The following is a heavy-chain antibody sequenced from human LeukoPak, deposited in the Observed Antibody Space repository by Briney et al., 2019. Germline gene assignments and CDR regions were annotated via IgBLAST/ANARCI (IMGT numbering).Heavy chain of an antibody. CDR3: ARASMVRGVIIPFDY. Sequence: SETLSLTCTVSSGSISTSNYYWGWVRQPPGKALEWIGNIFYSGSTYYSPSLKSRVTISVDTSKNQFSLKLSSVTAADTAVYYCARASMVRGVIIPFDYWGQGTLVTVSS. CDR2: IFYSGST. J-gene: IGHJ4*02. V-gene: IGHV4-39*07. D-gene: IGHD3-10*01. CDR1: SGSISTSNYY.